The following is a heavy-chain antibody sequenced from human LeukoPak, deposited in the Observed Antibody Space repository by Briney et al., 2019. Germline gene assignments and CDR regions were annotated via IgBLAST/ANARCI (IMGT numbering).Heavy chain of an antibody. Sequence: PGGSLRLSCAASGFTFSSYAMSWVRQAPGKGLEWVSAISGSGGSTYYADSVKGRFTISRDNSKNTLYLQMNSLRAEDTAVYYCAKDLWGFYDSSGYSHNWFDPWGQGNLVTVSS. J-gene: IGHJ5*02. V-gene: IGHV3-23*01. CDR3: AKDLWGFYDSSGYSHNWFDP. CDR2: ISGSGGST. D-gene: IGHD3-22*01. CDR1: GFTFSSYA.